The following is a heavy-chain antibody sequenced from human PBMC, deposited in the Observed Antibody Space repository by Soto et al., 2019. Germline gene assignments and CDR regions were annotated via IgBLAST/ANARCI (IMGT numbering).Heavy chain of an antibody. CDR3: ARAYSSGWYSFDY. CDR1: GYTFTSYA. Sequence: VASVKVSCKASGYTFTSYAMHWGRQAPGQRLEWMGWINAGNGNTKYSQKFQGRVTITSDTSASTAYMELSSLRSEDTAVYYCARAYSSGWYSFDYWGQGTLVTVSS. J-gene: IGHJ4*02. V-gene: IGHV1-3*01. CDR2: INAGNGNT. D-gene: IGHD6-19*01.